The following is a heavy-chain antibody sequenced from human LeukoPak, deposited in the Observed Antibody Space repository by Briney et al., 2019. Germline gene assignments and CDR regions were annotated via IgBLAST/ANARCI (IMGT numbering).Heavy chain of an antibody. V-gene: IGHV3-21*01. CDR3: ARDTARGPLVFMDV. CDR2: ISSTCTYI. J-gene: IGHJ6*03. CDR1: GFTFSSYT. D-gene: IGHD5-18*01. Sequence: GGSLRLSCAASGFTFSSYTMNWVRQAPGKGLEWVSSISSTCTYIYYADSLKGRFTISRDNAKNSLYLRMNSLRAEDTAVYYCARDTARGPLVFMDVWGKGTTVTVSS.